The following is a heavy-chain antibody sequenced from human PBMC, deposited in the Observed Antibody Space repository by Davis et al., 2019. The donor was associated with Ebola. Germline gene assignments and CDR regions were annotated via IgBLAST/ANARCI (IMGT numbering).Heavy chain of an antibody. Sequence: GESLKISCKGSAYSFTTYWIGWVRQMPGKGLEWMGIIYPGGSDTIYSPSFEGHVTISADKPVNTAYLQWNSLKASDTAMYYCARGRTGDDAFDIWGQGTMVTVSS. V-gene: IGHV5-51*04. D-gene: IGHD7-27*01. CDR1: AYSFTTYW. J-gene: IGHJ3*02. CDR2: IYPGGSDT. CDR3: ARGRTGDDAFDI.